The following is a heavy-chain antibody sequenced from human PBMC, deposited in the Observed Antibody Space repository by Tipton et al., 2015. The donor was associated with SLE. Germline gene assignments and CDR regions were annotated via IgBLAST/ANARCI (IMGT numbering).Heavy chain of an antibody. J-gene: IGHJ2*01. Sequence: TLSLTCSVSGGSISVYYWSWIRQPPGKGLEWIGYIYYSGSTNYNPSLKSRVTISVDTSKNQFSLKLSSVTAADTAVYYCARQGPGDYYDSSGYYQGWYFDLWGRGTLVTVSS. CDR3: ARQGPGDYYDSSGYYQGWYFDL. CDR2: IYYSGST. CDR1: GGSISVYY. D-gene: IGHD3-22*01. V-gene: IGHV4-59*08.